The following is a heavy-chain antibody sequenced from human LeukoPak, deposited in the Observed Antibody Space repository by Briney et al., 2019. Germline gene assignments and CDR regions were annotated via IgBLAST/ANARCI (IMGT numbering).Heavy chain of an antibody. CDR3: GRAFPPLRTSSAGDL. J-gene: IGHJ1*01. CDR2: ISGRSSHI. V-gene: IGHV3-21*01. D-gene: IGHD3-16*01. Sequence: PGGSLRLSCSASGFSFSDYDMNWVRQAPGKGLEWVSAISGRSSHIYYGESVKGRVTISRDNAKNSLYLQMDSLGVEDTAVYYCGRAFPPLRTSSAGDLWGQGTLVIVSS. CDR1: GFSFSDYD.